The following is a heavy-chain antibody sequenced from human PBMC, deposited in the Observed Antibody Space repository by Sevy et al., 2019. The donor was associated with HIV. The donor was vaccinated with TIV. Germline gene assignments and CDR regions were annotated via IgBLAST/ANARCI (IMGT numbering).Heavy chain of an antibody. J-gene: IGHJ5*02. V-gene: IGHV3-73*01. D-gene: IGHD3-22*01. CDR1: GFTFGGSG. Sequence: GGSLRLSCAGSGFTFGGSGLHWVRQASGKGLEWVGRIRSRGNNYATEYGASVKGRFTISRDDSKNTAYLQMTSLITEDAAVYYCATELYDSSGLDGWGQGTLVTVSS. CDR3: ATELYDSSGLDG. CDR2: IRSRGNNYAT.